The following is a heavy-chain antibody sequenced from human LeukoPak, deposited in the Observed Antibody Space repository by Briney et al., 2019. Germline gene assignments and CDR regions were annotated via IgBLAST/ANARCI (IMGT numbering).Heavy chain of an antibody. CDR2: INPSGGST. CDR1: GYTFTGYY. J-gene: IGHJ4*02. CDR3: ARDQGSAAGHFDY. Sequence: ASVEVSCKASGYTFTGYYMHWVRQAPGQGLEWMGIINPSGGSTSYAQKFQGRVTMTRDTSTSTVYMELSSLRSEDTAVYYCARDQGSAAGHFDYWGQGTLVTASS. V-gene: IGHV1-46*01. D-gene: IGHD6-13*01.